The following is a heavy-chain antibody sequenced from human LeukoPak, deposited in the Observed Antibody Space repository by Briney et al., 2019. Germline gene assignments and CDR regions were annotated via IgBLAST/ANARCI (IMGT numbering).Heavy chain of an antibody. CDR3: ARVFDSSGYWEKTSYFFDY. D-gene: IGHD3-22*01. CDR1: GFTVSDNY. J-gene: IGHJ4*02. CDR2: IYSGGGT. Sequence: PGGSLRLSCAASGFTVSDNYMSWVRQAPGKGLKWLSVIYSGGGTYYADSVKGRFTISRDNSKNTLFLRMNSLRVEDSAVYYCARVFDSSGYWEKTSYFFDYWGQGTLVTVSS. V-gene: IGHV3-53*01.